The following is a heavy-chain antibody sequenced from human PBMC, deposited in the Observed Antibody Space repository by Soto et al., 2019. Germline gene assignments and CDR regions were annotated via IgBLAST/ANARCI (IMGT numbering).Heavy chain of an antibody. D-gene: IGHD2-21*02. CDR1: GFTFSSYS. CDR3: ARGSIVVVTAMADY. J-gene: IGHJ4*02. Sequence: EVQLVESGGGLVKPGGSLRLSCAASGFTFSSYSMNWVRQAPGKGLEWVSSISSSSSYIYYADSVKGRFTISRDNDKKSLYLQMNSLRAEDTAVYYCARGSIVVVTAMADYWGQGTLVTVSS. V-gene: IGHV3-21*01. CDR2: ISSSSSYI.